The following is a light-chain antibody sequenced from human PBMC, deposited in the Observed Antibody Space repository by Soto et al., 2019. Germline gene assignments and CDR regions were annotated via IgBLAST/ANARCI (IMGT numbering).Light chain of an antibody. Sequence: EIVLTQSPATLSLSPGERPTLSCRASQSVSSCLAWYQQKPGQAPRLLIYDASNRATGIPARFSGSGSGTDFTLTISSLEPEDFAVDYCHKRSNLPPDTFGQGTKLEIK. J-gene: IGKJ2*01. CDR2: DAS. CDR1: QSVSSC. CDR3: HKRSNLPPDT. V-gene: IGKV3-11*01.